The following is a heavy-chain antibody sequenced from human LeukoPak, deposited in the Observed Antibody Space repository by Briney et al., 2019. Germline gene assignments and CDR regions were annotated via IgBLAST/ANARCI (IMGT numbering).Heavy chain of an antibody. CDR1: GGTFSNYG. J-gene: IGHJ6*03. CDR3: ARCRLHFNYYYYYMDV. D-gene: IGHD4-11*01. CDR2: IIPIFGTA. Sequence: SVKVSCKASGGTFSNYGFSWVRQAPGQGLEWMGGIIPIFGTANYAQKFQGRVTITTDESTSTAYMELSSLRSEDTAVYYCARCRLHFNYYYYYMDVWGKGTTVTVSS. V-gene: IGHV1-69*05.